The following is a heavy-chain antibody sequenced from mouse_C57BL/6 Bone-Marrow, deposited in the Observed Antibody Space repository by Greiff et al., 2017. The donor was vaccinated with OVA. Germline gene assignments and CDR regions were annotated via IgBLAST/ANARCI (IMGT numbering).Heavy chain of an antibody. V-gene: IGHV3-6*01. D-gene: IGHD1-1*01. CDR3: ARDRFITTA. Sequence: EVKLMESGPGLVKPSQSLSLTCSVTGYSITSGYYWNWIRQFPGNKLEWMGYISYDGSNNYNPSLKNRISITRDTSKNQFFLKLNSVTTEDTATYYCARDRFITTARGQGTLVTVSA. CDR2: ISYDGSN. CDR1: GYSITSGYY. J-gene: IGHJ3*01.